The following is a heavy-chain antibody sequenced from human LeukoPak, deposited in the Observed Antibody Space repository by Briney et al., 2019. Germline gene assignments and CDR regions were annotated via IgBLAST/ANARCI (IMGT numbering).Heavy chain of an antibody. CDR1: GGSISSSSYY. Sequence: SETLSLTCTVSGGSISSSSYYWGWIRQPPGKGLEWIGSIYYSGSTYYNPSLKSRVTISVDTSKNQFSLKLSSVTAADTAVYYCAGLENSDSSGYRGDAFDIWGQGTMVTVSS. D-gene: IGHD3-22*01. V-gene: IGHV4-39*01. CDR2: IYYSGST. J-gene: IGHJ3*02. CDR3: AGLENSDSSGYRGDAFDI.